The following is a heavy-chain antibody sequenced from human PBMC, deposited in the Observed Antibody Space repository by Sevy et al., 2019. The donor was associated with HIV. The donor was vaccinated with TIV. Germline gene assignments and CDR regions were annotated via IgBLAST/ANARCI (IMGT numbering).Heavy chain of an antibody. CDR1: GFTFDDYA. CDR2: ISWNSGSI. V-gene: IGHV3-9*01. Sequence: SLRLSCAASGFTFDDYAMHWVRQAPGKGLERVSGISWNSGSIGYADSVKGRFTISRDNAKNSLYLQINSLRAEDTALYYCSKAAGYSSSWRFDYWGQGTLVTVSS. CDR3: SKAAGYSSSWRFDY. J-gene: IGHJ4*02. D-gene: IGHD6-13*01.